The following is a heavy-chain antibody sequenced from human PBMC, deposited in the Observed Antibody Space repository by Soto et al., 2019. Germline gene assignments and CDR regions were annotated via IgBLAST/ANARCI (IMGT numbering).Heavy chain of an antibody. J-gene: IGHJ4*02. Sequence: EVQLVESGGGLVQPGGSLKLSCAASGFTFSGSAMHWVRQASGKGLQWVGRIRSKANSYATSYDASVKGRFTISRDDSKNTAYLQMNSLRTEDKAVYYCTRRYFYDSSDYYMDDYWGQGTLVTVSS. V-gene: IGHV3-73*02. CDR2: IRSKANSYAT. D-gene: IGHD3-22*01. CDR3: TRRYFYDSSDYYMDDY. CDR1: GFTFSGSA.